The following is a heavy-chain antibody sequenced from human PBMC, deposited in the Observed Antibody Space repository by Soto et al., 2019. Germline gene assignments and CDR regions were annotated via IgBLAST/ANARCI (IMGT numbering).Heavy chain of an antibody. CDR1: GYIFANHY. CDR2: INPSGGST. Sequence: QVQLVQSGAEVKKPGASMKVSCKASGYIFANHYIHWLRQAPGQGLEWMGIINPSGGSTNYLQKFKGTVTMTRDTATSTVYMELSSLRSEDTAVYFCARADYYDGSGFYYDYWGQGTLVTVSS. CDR3: ARADYYDGSGFYYDY. D-gene: IGHD3-22*01. V-gene: IGHV1-46*01. J-gene: IGHJ4*02.